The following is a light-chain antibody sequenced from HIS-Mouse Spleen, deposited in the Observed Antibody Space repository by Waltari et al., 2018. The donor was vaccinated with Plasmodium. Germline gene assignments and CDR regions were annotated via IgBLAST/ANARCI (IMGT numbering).Light chain of an antibody. V-gene: IGKV1-39*01. CDR1: QSISSY. CDR2: AAS. CDR3: QQSYSTWT. Sequence: DIQMTQSPSSLSASVGARVPITCRASQSISSYLNWYQQKPGKAPKLLIYAASSLHSGVPSRVSGSGSGTDFTLSISSLQPEDFATYYGQQSYSTWTFGQGTKVEIK. J-gene: IGKJ1*01.